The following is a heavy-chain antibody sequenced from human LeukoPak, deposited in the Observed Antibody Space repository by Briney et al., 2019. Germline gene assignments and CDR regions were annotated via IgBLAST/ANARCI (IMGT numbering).Heavy chain of an antibody. V-gene: IGHV3-23*01. Sequence: PGGSLRLSCAASGFTFSTYAMSWVRQAPGKGLELVSSTTSSGYDTYYRDSVKGRFTISRDNPENTLYLQMNSLRPEDTAMYYCAKDSRETLAGTEDYWGRGTLVTVSS. J-gene: IGHJ4*02. CDR2: TTSSGYDT. D-gene: IGHD6-19*01. CDR1: GFTFSTYA. CDR3: AKDSRETLAGTEDY.